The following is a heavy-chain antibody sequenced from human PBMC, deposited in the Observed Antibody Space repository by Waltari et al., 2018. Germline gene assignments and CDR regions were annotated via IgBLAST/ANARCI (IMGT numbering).Heavy chain of an antibody. Sequence: QVQLVQSGAEVKKPGASVKVSCKASGYTFSGHYMHWVRQAPGQGLEWMGWINPKSGDTKSAERFQGRVTMNRNTSITTVYMELSSLTSDDTAMYYCARASSGWSTRLDYWGQGALVTVSS. CDR2: INPKSGDT. D-gene: IGHD6-19*01. CDR1: GYTFSGHY. CDR3: ARASSGWSTRLDY. V-gene: IGHV1-2*02. J-gene: IGHJ4*02.